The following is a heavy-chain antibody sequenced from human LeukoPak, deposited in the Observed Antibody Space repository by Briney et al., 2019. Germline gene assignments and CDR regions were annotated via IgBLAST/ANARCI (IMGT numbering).Heavy chain of an antibody. CDR3: SARNY. CDR2: IYSRGAT. V-gene: IGHV3-53*01. D-gene: IGHD1-14*01. J-gene: IGHJ4*02. CDR1: GFSVSNNY. Sequence: GGSLSLSCAASGFSVSNNYMSWVRQAPGKGVEGVSVIYSRGATYYTDSVKGRFTISRDNSKNTLYLQMNGLRVEDTAVYYWSARNYWGQGTLVTVSS.